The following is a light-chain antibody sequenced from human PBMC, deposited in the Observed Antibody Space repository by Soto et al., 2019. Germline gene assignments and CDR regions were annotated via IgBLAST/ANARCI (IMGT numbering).Light chain of an antibody. CDR1: QSVGTY. Sequence: EIVLTQSPATLSLSPGERATLSCRASQSVGTYLAWYQQKPGQAPRLLIYDASNRATGIPARFSGSGSGTDFTLTISGLEPEDFAVVYCQQRTNWPPLTFGGGTKVEIK. CDR2: DAS. V-gene: IGKV3-11*01. J-gene: IGKJ4*01. CDR3: QQRTNWPPLT.